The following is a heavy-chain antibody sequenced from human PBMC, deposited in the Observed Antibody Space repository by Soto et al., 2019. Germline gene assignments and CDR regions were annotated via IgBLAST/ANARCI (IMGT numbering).Heavy chain of an antibody. CDR1: GFTFSSYA. D-gene: IGHD1-26*01. Sequence: GGSLRLSCAASGFTFSSYAMSWVRQAPGKGLEWVSAISGSGGSTYYADSVKGRFTISRDNSKNTLYLQMNSLRAEDTAVYYCARAYSGSYTSPFDYWGQGTLVTVSS. CDR2: ISGSGGST. J-gene: IGHJ4*02. CDR3: ARAYSGSYTSPFDY. V-gene: IGHV3-23*01.